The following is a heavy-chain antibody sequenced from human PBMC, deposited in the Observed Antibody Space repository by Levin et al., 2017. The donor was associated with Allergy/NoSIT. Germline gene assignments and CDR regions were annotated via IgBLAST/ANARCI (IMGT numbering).Heavy chain of an antibody. Sequence: SVKVSCKASGGTFSSYAISWVRQAPGQGLEWMGRIIPILGIANYAQKFQGRVTITADKSTSTAYMELSSLRSEDTAVYYCARDLKYIVVVPAAIRPGGYYYYGMDVWGQGTTVTVSS. J-gene: IGHJ6*02. V-gene: IGHV1-69*04. CDR3: ARDLKYIVVVPAAIRPGGYYYYGMDV. CDR1: GGTFSSYA. D-gene: IGHD2-2*02. CDR2: IIPILGIA.